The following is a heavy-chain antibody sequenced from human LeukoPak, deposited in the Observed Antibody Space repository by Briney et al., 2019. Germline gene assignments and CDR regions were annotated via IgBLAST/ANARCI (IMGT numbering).Heavy chain of an antibody. Sequence: WMNPNSGNTGYAQKFQGRVTMTRNTSISTAYMELSSLRSEDTAVYYCARELSYVSSVSGYWGQGTLVTVSS. D-gene: IGHD3-16*02. CDR2: MNPNSGNT. V-gene: IGHV1-8*01. J-gene: IGHJ4*02. CDR3: ARELSYVSSVSGY.